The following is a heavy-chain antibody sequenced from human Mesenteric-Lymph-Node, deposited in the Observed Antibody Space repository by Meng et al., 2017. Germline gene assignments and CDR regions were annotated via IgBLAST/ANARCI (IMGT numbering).Heavy chain of an antibody. V-gene: IGHV3-23*04. Sequence: VQLGGSGGGLVQPGGSLRLSCAASGFTFSSYAMNWVRQAPGKGLDWVSAISGSGGSTYYAESVKGRFTISRDNSKSTLYLQMNSLRAEDTAVYHCARGEWFSDYWGQGTLVTVSS. CDR3: ARGEWFSDY. J-gene: IGHJ4*02. CDR2: ISGSGGST. CDR1: GFTFSSYA. D-gene: IGHD3-3*01.